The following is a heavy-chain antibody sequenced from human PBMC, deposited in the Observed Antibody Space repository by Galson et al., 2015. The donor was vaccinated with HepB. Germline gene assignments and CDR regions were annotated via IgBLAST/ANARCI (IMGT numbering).Heavy chain of an antibody. D-gene: IGHD1-26*01. CDR3: ARVGSGSYGLAFDY. J-gene: IGHJ4*02. CDR1: GGSVSSESNS. V-gene: IGHV4-61*01. CDR2: IYYSGIT. Sequence: SETLSLTCTVSGGSVSSESNSWSWIRQPPGKGLEWIGYIYYSGITNYNPSLKSRVTISVDTSKSQFSLKLTSVTAADTAVYYCARVGSGSYGLAFDYWGQGTLVTVSS.